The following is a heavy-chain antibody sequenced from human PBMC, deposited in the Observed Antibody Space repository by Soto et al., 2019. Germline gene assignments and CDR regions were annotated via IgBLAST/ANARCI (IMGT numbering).Heavy chain of an antibody. CDR3: ARRPGRITIFGVVIIAFDY. CDR1: GGSISSGCYY. D-gene: IGHD3-3*01. Sequence: QVQLQESGPGLVKPSQTLSLTCTVSGGSISSGCYYWSWIRQHPGKGLEWIGYIYYSGSTYYNPSLKSRVTISVATSKNQFSLKLSSVTAADTAVYYCARRPGRITIFGVVIIAFDYWGQGTLVTVSS. V-gene: IGHV4-31*03. J-gene: IGHJ4*02. CDR2: IYYSGST.